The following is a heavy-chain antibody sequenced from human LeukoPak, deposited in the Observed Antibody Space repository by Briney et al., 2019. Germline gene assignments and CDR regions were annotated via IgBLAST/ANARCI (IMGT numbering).Heavy chain of an antibody. CDR1: GFTFSNYG. J-gene: IGHJ4*02. V-gene: IGHV3-33*06. D-gene: IGHD6-19*01. CDR2: IWYDGSNG. Sequence: PGRSLRLSCAASGFTFSNYGMHWVRQAPGKGLEWVAVIWYDGSNGYYADSVKGRFTISRDNSKSTLYLHMNSLSAEDTALYLCAKDHAVPGLYFDYWGQGTLVTVSS. CDR3: AKDHAVPGLYFDY.